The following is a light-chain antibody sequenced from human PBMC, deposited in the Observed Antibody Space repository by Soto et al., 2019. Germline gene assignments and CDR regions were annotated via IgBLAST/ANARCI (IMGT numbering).Light chain of an antibody. CDR3: QQYGSSPRIT. CDR1: QSVSTSY. V-gene: IGKV3-20*01. J-gene: IGKJ5*01. Sequence: EIVLTQSPGTLSLSPGERATLSCRASQSVSTSYLAWYQQKPGQAPRLLIYGASSRAAGIPARFSGSGSGTDFTLTISRLEPEDFVVYYCQQYGSSPRITFGQGTRLEIK. CDR2: GAS.